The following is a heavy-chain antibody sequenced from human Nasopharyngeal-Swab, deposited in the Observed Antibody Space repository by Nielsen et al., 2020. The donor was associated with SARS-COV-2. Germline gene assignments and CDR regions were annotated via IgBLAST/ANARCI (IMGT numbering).Heavy chain of an antibody. J-gene: IGHJ4*02. V-gene: IGHV3-21*01. CDR1: GFTFSSYG. Sequence: GGSLRLSCVASGFTFSSYGMNWARQAPGKGLEWVSSISSSSTYIYYADSVKGRFTISRDNAQNSLYLQMSSLRAEDTAVYYCARMGPPLATVTTGDYWGQGTLVTVSS. CDR3: ARMGPPLATVTTGDY. D-gene: IGHD4-17*01. CDR2: ISSSSTYI.